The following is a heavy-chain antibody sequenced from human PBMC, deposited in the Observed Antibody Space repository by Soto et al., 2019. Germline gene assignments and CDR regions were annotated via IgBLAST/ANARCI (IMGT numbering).Heavy chain of an antibody. CDR3: ARDLEAPHPYYDFWSGPGWFDP. V-gene: IGHV1-46*01. J-gene: IGHJ5*02. CDR2: INPSGGST. CDR1: GYTFTSYY. D-gene: IGHD3-3*01. Sequence: EASVKVSCKASGYTFTSYYMHWVRQAPGQGLEWMGIINPSGGSTSYAQKFQGRVTMTRDTSTSTVYMELSSLRSEDTAVYYCARDLEAPHPYYDFWSGPGWFDPWGQGTLVTVSS.